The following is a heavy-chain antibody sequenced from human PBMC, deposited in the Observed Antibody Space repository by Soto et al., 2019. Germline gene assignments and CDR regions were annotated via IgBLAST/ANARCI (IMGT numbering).Heavy chain of an antibody. V-gene: IGHV3-30*18. CDR1: GVTFSSYG. CDR3: AKALKTFQWLVGIDY. CDR2: ISYDGSNK. D-gene: IGHD6-19*01. Sequence: LSLSCAASGVTFSSYGMHWVRQAPGKGLEWVAVISYDGSNKYYADPVKGRFTISRDNSKNTLYLQMNSLRAEDTAVYYCAKALKTFQWLVGIDYWGQGTLVTVS. J-gene: IGHJ4*02.